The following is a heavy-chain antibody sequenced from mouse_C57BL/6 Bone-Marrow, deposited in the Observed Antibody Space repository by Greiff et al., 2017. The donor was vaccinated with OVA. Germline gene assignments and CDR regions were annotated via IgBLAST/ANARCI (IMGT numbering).Heavy chain of an antibody. Sequence: QVQLQQSGAELARPGASVKLSCKASGYTFTSYGISWVKQRTGQGLEWIGEIYPRSGNTYYNEKFKGKAKLTADKSSSTAYMELRSLTSEDSAVYFCARNGRYAMDYWGQGTSVTVSS. CDR3: ARNGRYAMDY. V-gene: IGHV1-81*01. CDR2: IYPRSGNT. D-gene: IGHD1-1*01. J-gene: IGHJ4*01. CDR1: GYTFTSYG.